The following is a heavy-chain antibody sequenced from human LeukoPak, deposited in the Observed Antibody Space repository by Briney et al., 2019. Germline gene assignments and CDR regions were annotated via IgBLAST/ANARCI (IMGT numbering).Heavy chain of an antibody. D-gene: IGHD5-24*01. V-gene: IGHV4-31*03. Sequence: SQTLSLTCTVSGGSISSGGYYWSWIRQHPVKGLEWIGYIFHSGNTFYTPSLKSRLTLSVDTSKNQFSLNLSSVTAADTAVYYCARRTMATDTFDIWGQGTMVTVSP. CDR2: IFHSGNT. J-gene: IGHJ3*02. CDR1: GGSISSGGYY. CDR3: ARRTMATDTFDI.